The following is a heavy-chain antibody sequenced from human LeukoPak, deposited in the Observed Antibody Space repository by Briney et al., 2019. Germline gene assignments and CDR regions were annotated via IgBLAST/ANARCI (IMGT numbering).Heavy chain of an antibody. CDR3: TSRVTTTNDN. CDR1: GFSFSNAW. Sequence: GGSLRLSCTASGFSFSNAWMNWVRQAPGKGREWVGRIKTKADGETTGYAASVKGRFTISRDDSKNTLYLQMNSLKTEDTAVYYCTSRVTTTNDNWGQGTLVTVSS. CDR2: IKTKADGETT. D-gene: IGHD4-17*01. J-gene: IGHJ4*02. V-gene: IGHV3-15*01.